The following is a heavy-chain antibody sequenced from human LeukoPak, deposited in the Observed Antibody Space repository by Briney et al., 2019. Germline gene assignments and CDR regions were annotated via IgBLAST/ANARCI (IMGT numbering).Heavy chain of an antibody. J-gene: IGHJ3*02. Sequence: PGRSLRLSCAASGFTFSSYAMHWVRQAPGKGLEWVAVISYDGSNKYHADSVKGRFTISRDNSKNTLYLQMNSLRAEDTAVYYCAREAYYGSGSGAFDIWGQGTMVTVSS. V-gene: IGHV3-30*04. D-gene: IGHD3-10*01. CDR3: AREAYYGSGSGAFDI. CDR2: ISYDGSNK. CDR1: GFTFSSYA.